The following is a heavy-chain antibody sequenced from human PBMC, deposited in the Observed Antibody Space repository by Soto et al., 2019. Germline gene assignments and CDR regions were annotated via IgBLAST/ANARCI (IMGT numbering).Heavy chain of an antibody. V-gene: IGHV1-46*01. CDR2: ISPSGGNT. Sequence: ASVKVSCKASGYTFPSYYMHWVRQAPGQGLEWMGIISPSGGNTEFAQKFQGRITMTRDTSTNTVYMDLSSLTSEDTAIYYCTSPASNTPHWFDYWGQGTLVTVSS. CDR3: TSPASNTPHWFDY. CDR1: GYTFPSYY. J-gene: IGHJ4*02. D-gene: IGHD1-1*01.